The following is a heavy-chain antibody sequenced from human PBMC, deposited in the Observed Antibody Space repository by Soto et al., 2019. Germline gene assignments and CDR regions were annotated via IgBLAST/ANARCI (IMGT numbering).Heavy chain of an antibody. Sequence: EVQLVESGGGLVKPGGSLRLSCAASGFTFSNAWMSWVRQAPGKGLEWVGRIKSKTDGGTTDYAAPVKGRFTISRDDSKNTLYLQMNSLRAEDTAVYYCARDLAISDIVVVPAAISYVDTAMPWGQGTLVTVSS. D-gene: IGHD2-2*02. J-gene: IGHJ4*02. V-gene: IGHV3-15*01. CDR3: ARDLAISDIVVVPAAISYVDTAMP. CDR1: GFTFSNAW. CDR2: IKSKTDGGTT.